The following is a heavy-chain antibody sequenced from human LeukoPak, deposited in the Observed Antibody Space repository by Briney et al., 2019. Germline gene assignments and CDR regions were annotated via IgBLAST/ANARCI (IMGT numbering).Heavy chain of an antibody. CDR2: MNPSSGNT. CDR1: GYSFTRYV. D-gene: IGHD3-10*01. CDR3: AAHTYYFSSGSFGH. J-gene: IGHJ4*02. Sequence: AASVKESCRASGYSFTRYVINGVRQATGQGPAWIGLMNPSSGNTGYAQRFQGRVTMTRDTSTSTAYLELSSLRSEDTAVYYCAAHTYYFSSGSFGHWGQGTLVTVSS. V-gene: IGHV1-8*01.